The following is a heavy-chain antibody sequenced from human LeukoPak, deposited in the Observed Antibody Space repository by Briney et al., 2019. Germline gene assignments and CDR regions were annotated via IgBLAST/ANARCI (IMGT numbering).Heavy chain of an antibody. CDR2: IFGSGGST. V-gene: IGHV3-23*01. D-gene: IGHD6-19*01. J-gene: IGHJ4*02. Sequence: GGSLRLSCAASGFTFSTYAMYWVRQAPGKGLEWVSGIFGSGGSTHYADSVKGRFTISRDSSKNTVYLQMNSLRAEDTAVYYCAKTTTGYSSGRYPGWPVDYWGQGTLVTVSS. CDR3: AKTTTGYSSGRYPGWPVDY. CDR1: GFTFSTYA.